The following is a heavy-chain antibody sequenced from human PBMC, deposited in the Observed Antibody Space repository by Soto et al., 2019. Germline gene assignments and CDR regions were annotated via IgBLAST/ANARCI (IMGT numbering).Heavy chain of an antibody. J-gene: IGHJ5*02. CDR1: GYTLTSYA. Sequence: ASVKVSCKASGYTLTSYAMHWVRQAPGQRLEWMGWINAGNGNTKYSQKFQGRVTITRDTSASTAYMELSSLRSEDTAVYYCARDYYEVNWFDPWGQGTLVTVSS. CDR2: INAGNGNT. D-gene: IGHD1-26*01. CDR3: ARDYYEVNWFDP. V-gene: IGHV1-3*01.